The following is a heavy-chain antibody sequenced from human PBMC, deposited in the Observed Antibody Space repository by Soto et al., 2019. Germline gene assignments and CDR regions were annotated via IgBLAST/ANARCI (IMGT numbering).Heavy chain of an antibody. CDR1: GFTFSSYG. Sequence: QVQLVESGGGVVQPGRSLRLSCAASGFTFSSYGMHWVRQAPGKGLEWVAVISYDGSNKYYADSVKGRFTISRDNSKNTLYLKMNGLRAEDRAVNYGAKGWDGDQIDYGGQGPWSPSPQ. V-gene: IGHV3-30*18. CDR2: ISYDGSNK. CDR3: AKGWDGDQIDY. D-gene: IGHD4-17*01. J-gene: IGHJ4*02.